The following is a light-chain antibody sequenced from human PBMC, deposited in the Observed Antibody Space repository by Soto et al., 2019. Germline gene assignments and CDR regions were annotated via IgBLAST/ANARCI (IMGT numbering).Light chain of an antibody. CDR1: RSNIGNNY. J-gene: IGLJ3*02. CDR3: ETWDSSLSAGV. Sequence: QSVLTQPPSVSAAPGQKVTVSRSGSRSNIGNNYVSWYQHLPGTAPKLLIYDNDKRPSGIPDRFSASKSGTSATLDITGLQTGDEADYYCETWDSSLSAGVFGGGTQLTVL. V-gene: IGLV1-51*01. CDR2: DND.